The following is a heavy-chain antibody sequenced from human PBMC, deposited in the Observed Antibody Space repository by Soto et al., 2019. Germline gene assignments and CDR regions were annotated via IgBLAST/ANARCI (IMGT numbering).Heavy chain of an antibody. J-gene: IGHJ4*02. V-gene: IGHV3-30-3*01. Sequence: QVQLVESGGGVVQPGRSLRLSCAASGFTFSSYAMHWVRQAPGKGLEWVAVISYDGSNKYYADSVKGRFTISRDNSKNTLYLQMNSLRAEATAVYYCARGYDFLNGALDCDYWGQGTLVTVSS. CDR1: GFTFSSYA. D-gene: IGHD3-3*01. CDR2: ISYDGSNK. CDR3: ARGYDFLNGALDCDY.